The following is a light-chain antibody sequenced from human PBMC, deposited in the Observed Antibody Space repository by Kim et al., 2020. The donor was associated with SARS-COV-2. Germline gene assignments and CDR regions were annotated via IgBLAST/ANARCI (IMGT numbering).Light chain of an antibody. CDR3: NSRDSSGYHVV. Sequence: IGKTDRITCKGDRLGSYYATVYQQKPGQAPELLIYGKTNRSSGIPDRFSGSNSGNTASLTITGTQAEDEADYYCNSRDSSGYHVVFGGGTQLTVL. J-gene: IGLJ2*01. V-gene: IGLV3-19*01. CDR1: RLGSYY. CDR2: GKT.